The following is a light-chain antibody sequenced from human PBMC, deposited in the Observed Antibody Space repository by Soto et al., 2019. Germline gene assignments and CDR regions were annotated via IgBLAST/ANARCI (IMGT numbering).Light chain of an antibody. J-gene: IGLJ2*01. CDR2: DVS. Sequence: QSALTQPASVSGSPGQSITISCTGTSSDVGGYNYVSWYQQHPVKAPKLMIYDVSNRPSGVSNRFSGSKSGNTASLTISGLQAEYEDDYYCSSYTSSSTLDVVFGGGTKVTVL. V-gene: IGLV2-14*01. CDR3: SSYTSSSTLDVV. CDR1: SSDVGGYNY.